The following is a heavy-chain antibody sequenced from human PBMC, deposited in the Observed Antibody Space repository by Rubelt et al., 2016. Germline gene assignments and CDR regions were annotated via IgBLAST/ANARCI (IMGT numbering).Heavy chain of an antibody. Sequence: QVQLVQSGAEVKKPGASVKVSCKASGYTFTSYGISRVRQAPGQGLEWMGWINPNSGGTNYAQKFQGRVTMTRDTSISTAYMELSRLRSDDTAVYYCARSRNGSGARALGYWGQGTLVTVSS. D-gene: IGHD3-10*01. CDR1: GYTFTSYG. CDR3: ARSRNGSGARALGY. J-gene: IGHJ4*02. CDR2: INPNSGGT. V-gene: IGHV1-2*02.